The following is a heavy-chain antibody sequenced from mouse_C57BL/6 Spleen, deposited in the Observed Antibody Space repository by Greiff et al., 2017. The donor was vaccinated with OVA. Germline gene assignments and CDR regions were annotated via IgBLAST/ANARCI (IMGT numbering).Heavy chain of an antibody. CDR2: ISYDGSN. V-gene: IGHV3-6*01. Sequence: VQLKESGPGLVKPSQSLSLTCSVTGYSITSGYYWNWIRQFPGNKLEWMGYISYDGSNNYNPSLKNRISITRGTSKNQFFLKLNSVTTEDTATYYCAREAYYSNYYAMDYWGQGTSVTVSS. J-gene: IGHJ4*01. CDR1: GYSITSGYY. D-gene: IGHD2-5*01. CDR3: AREAYYSNYYAMDY.